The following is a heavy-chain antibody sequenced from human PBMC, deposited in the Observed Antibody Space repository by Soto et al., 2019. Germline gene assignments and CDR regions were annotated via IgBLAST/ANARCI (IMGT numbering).Heavy chain of an antibody. CDR1: GDSVSSNSAA. J-gene: IGHJ4*02. D-gene: IGHD1-1*01. Sequence: PSQTLSLTCVISGDSVSSNSAAWNWIRQSPSRGLEWLGRTYYRSKWYNDYAVSVKSRITINPDTSKNQFSLQLNSVTPEDTAVYHSPRALTASPGLGAIDYWGQGTLVTVSS. CDR2: TYYRSKWYN. V-gene: IGHV6-1*01. CDR3: PRALTASPGLGAIDY.